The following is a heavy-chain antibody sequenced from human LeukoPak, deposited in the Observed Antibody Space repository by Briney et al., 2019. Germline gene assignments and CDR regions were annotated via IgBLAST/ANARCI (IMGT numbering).Heavy chain of an antibody. CDR3: ARCPDQGGIDY. J-gene: IGHJ4*02. Sequence: GWINTNTGNPTYAQGFTGRFVFSLDTSVSTAYLQISSLKAEDTAVYYCARCPDQGGIDYWGQGTLVTVSS. CDR2: INTNTGNP. V-gene: IGHV7-4-1*02.